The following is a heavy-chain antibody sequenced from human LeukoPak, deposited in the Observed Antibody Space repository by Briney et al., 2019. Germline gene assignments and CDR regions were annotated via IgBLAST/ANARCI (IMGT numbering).Heavy chain of an antibody. J-gene: IGHJ6*02. CDR2: ISSSGSTI. D-gene: IGHD6-13*01. Sequence: PGGSLRLSCAASGFTFSSYEMNWVRQAPGKGLEWLSYISSSGSTIYYADSVKGQFTIFRDNAKNSLYLQMNSLRAEDTAVYYCAARQLDTHYSYCYGLGVWGQGTTVTVSS. CDR3: AARQLDTHYSYCYGLGV. V-gene: IGHV3-48*03. CDR1: GFTFSSYE.